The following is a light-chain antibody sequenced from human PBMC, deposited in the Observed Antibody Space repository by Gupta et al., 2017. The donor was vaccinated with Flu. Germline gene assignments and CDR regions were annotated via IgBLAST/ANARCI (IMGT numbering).Light chain of an antibody. V-gene: IGKV3-15*01. CDR3: QQDNNWPLT. J-gene: IGKJ4*01. CDR2: GAS. CDR1: QSVTSN. Sequence: PATPSVSPGERATLSCRASQSVTSNLAWYQQKPGQGPRLLIYGASTRATTIPARFSGSGSETEFTLTISSLQSEDFAVYFCQQDNNWPLTFGGGTKVEIK.